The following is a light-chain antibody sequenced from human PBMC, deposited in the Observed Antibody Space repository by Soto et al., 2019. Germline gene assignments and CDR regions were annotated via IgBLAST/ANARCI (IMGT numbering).Light chain of an antibody. Sequence: DIQMTQSPSSLSASVGDRVTITCRASQSISSYLNWYQQKPGKAPKLLIYAASSLQSGVSSRFSGSGSGTDFTLTISSLQPEDFATYYCPQSYSTPGITFGQGTRLEIK. J-gene: IGKJ5*01. CDR2: AAS. CDR3: PQSYSTPGIT. CDR1: QSISSY. V-gene: IGKV1-39*01.